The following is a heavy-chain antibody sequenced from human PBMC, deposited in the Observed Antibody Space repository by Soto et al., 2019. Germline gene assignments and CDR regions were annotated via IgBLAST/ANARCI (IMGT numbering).Heavy chain of an antibody. V-gene: IGHV3-30*03. Sequence: QVQLVESGGGVVQPGRSLRLSCAASGFTFSYYAMHWVRQAPGKGLEWVAVISYDGSEKYYADSVKGRFTISRDNSKKTLSLQMDSLRADDTAVYYCARALGELSAESYDYWGQGTLITVSS. CDR1: GFTFSYYA. J-gene: IGHJ4*02. CDR2: ISYDGSEK. CDR3: ARALGELSAESYDY. D-gene: IGHD3-16*02.